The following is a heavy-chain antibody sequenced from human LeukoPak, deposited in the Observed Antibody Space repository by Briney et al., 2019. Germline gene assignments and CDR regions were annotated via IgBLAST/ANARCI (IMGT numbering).Heavy chain of an antibody. J-gene: IGHJ4*02. Sequence: SETLSLTCTVSGGSISSYYWSWLRQPPGKGLEWIGYIYYSGSTNYNPSLKSRVTISVDTSKNQFSLKLSSVTAADTAVYYCARGRYPSYWGQGTLITVSS. D-gene: IGHD1-14*01. CDR1: GGSISSYY. CDR3: ARGRYPSY. V-gene: IGHV4-59*01. CDR2: IYYSGST.